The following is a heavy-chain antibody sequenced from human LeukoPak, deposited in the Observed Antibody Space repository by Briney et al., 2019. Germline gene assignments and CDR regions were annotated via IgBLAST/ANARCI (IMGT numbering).Heavy chain of an antibody. CDR1: GFTVSSNC. CDR3: ARGRNAGGPYYSDY. Sequence: GGSLRLSCAASGFTVSSNCMSWVRQAPGKGLEWVSVIYSGGGTDYADSVKGRFTISRDNSKNTLYLQMNSLRAEDTAVYYCARGRNAGGPYYSDYWGQGTLVTVSS. D-gene: IGHD4-23*01. J-gene: IGHJ4*02. V-gene: IGHV3-66*02. CDR2: IYSGGGT.